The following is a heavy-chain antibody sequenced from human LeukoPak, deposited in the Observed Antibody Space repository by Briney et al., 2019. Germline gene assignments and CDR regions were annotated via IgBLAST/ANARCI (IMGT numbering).Heavy chain of an antibody. Sequence: GGSLRLSCAASGFTVSSNYMNWVRQAPGKGLEWVSSISSSSSYIYYADSVKGRFTISRDNSKNTLYLQMNSLRAEDTAVYYCAKTRPLDSSSWSHGDYWGQGTLVTVSS. CDR1: GFTVSSNY. V-gene: IGHV3-21*04. D-gene: IGHD6-13*01. J-gene: IGHJ4*02. CDR2: ISSSSSYI. CDR3: AKTRPLDSSSWSHGDY.